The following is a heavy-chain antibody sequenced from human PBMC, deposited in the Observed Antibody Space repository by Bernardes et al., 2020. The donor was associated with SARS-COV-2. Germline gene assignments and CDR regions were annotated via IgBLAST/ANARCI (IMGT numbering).Heavy chain of an antibody. D-gene: IGHD3-10*01. Sequence: VGSLILSCAASGFTFRSYSMNWVRQAPGQGLEWVSSISSSSSYIYYADSVKGRFTISRDNAKNSLYLQMNSLRAEDTAVYYCASITMVRGVIRGYGMDVWGQGTTVTVSS. CDR3: ASITMVRGVIRGYGMDV. CDR2: ISSSSSYI. V-gene: IGHV3-21*01. J-gene: IGHJ6*02. CDR1: GFTFRSYS.